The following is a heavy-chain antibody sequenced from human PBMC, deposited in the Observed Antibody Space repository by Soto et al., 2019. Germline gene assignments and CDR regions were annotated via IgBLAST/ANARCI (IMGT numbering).Heavy chain of an antibody. J-gene: IGHJ4*02. D-gene: IGHD4-17*01. V-gene: IGHV1-8*01. CDR2: MNPNSGNT. CDR3: ATSYGDYLTPDY. CDR1: GYTFTSYD. Sequence: QVQLVQSGAEVTKPGASVKVSCKASGYTFTSYDINWVRQATGQGLEWMGWMNPNSGNTGYAQKFQGRVTMTRNTSISTAYMELSSLRSEDTAVYYCATSYGDYLTPDYWGQGTLVTVSS.